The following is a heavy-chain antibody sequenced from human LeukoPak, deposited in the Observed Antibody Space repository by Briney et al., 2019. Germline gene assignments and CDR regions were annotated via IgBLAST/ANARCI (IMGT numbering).Heavy chain of an antibody. CDR2: MSSSGRTI. V-gene: IGHV3-48*03. J-gene: IGHJ4*02. Sequence: GGSLRLSCAASGFTFSSYEMNWVRQAPGKGLEWVSYMSSSGRTIYYADSVKGRFTISRDNAKNSVYLQMDSLRAEDTAVYYCARELLTGLETPFDYWGQGTLVTVSS. CDR1: GFTFSSYE. D-gene: IGHD6-19*01. CDR3: ARELLTGLETPFDY.